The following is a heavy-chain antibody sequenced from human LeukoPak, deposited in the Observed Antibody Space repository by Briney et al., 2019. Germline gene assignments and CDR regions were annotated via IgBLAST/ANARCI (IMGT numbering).Heavy chain of an antibody. Sequence: GRSLRLSCAASGFTFSSYEMNWVRQAPGKGLEWVSYISSSGSTIYYADSVKGRFTISRDNAKNSLYLQMNSLRAEDTAVYYCARESYGDSYFDYWGQGTLVTVSS. V-gene: IGHV3-48*03. D-gene: IGHD4-17*01. CDR2: ISSSGSTI. J-gene: IGHJ4*02. CDR1: GFTFSSYE. CDR3: ARESYGDSYFDY.